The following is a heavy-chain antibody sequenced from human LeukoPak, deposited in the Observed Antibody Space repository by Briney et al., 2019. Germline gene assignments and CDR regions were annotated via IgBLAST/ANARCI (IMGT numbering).Heavy chain of an antibody. D-gene: IGHD4-17*01. CDR3: ARGTAYGDTGSFDY. J-gene: IGHJ4*02. V-gene: IGHV4-59*01. CDR2: IYYSGST. CDR1: GDSISSYS. Sequence: SETLSLTCTVSGDSISSYSWSWIRQPPGKELEWIAYIYYSGSTNYNLSLKSRVTMSVDTSKSQVSLKLSSVTAADSAVYYCARGTAYGDTGSFDYWGQGTLVTVSS.